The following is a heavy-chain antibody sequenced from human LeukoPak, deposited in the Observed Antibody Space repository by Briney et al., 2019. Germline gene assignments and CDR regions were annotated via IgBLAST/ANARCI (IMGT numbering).Heavy chain of an antibody. Sequence: GASVKVSCKASGYTFTSYGISWVRQAPGQGLEWMGWISAYNGNTNYAQKLQGRVTMTTDTSTSTAYMELRSLRSDDTAVYYCARGYSAQWLVPSGDWGQGTLVTVSS. CDR2: ISAYNGNT. CDR1: GYTFTSYG. J-gene: IGHJ4*02. V-gene: IGHV1-18*01. D-gene: IGHD6-19*01. CDR3: ARGYSAQWLVPSGD.